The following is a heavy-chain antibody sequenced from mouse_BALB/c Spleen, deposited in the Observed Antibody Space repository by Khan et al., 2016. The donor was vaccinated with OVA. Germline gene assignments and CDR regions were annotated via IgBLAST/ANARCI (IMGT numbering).Heavy chain of an antibody. V-gene: IGHV1S81*02. D-gene: IGHD2-2*01. CDR3: TKSGYGSFAY. J-gene: IGHJ3*01. CDR1: GYSFTSYY. Sequence: QVRLQQSGAELVKPWASVWLSCKVSGYSFTSYYLYWVKQRPGQGLEWIGDIIPSSGGTNFNEKFKSKATLTVDKSSSTVYIQLNSLTSEDSAVYYCTKSGYGSFAYWGQGTLVTVSA. CDR2: IIPSSGGT.